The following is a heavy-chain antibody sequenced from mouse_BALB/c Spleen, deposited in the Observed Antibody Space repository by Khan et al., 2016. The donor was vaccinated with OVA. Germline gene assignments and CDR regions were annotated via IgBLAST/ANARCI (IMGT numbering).Heavy chain of an antibody. V-gene: IGHV5-17*02. D-gene: IGHD2-4*01. CDR1: GFTFSGFG. CDR3: SRSLTTTWYLDV. Sequence: EVELVESGGGLVQPGGSRKLSCAASGFTFSGFGMHWVRQAPAKGLVWVAYISFGSATTYYAATVKGRFTISRDNPKNTLFLQLTSLRPEDTAIYDCSRSLTTTWYLDVWGAGTTVTVSS. J-gene: IGHJ1*01. CDR2: ISFGSATT.